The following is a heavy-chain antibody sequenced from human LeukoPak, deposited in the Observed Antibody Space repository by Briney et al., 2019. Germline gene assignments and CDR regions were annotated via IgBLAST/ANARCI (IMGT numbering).Heavy chain of an antibody. Sequence: SETLSLTCTVSGYSISSGYYWGWIRQPPGKGLEWIGSIYHSGSTNYNPSLKSRVTISVDTSKNQFSLKLSSVTAADTAVYYCAVVVAATTQANNWFDPWGQGTLVTVSS. J-gene: IGHJ5*02. CDR3: AVVVAATTQANNWFDP. V-gene: IGHV4-38-2*02. D-gene: IGHD2-15*01. CDR1: GYSISSGYY. CDR2: IYHSGST.